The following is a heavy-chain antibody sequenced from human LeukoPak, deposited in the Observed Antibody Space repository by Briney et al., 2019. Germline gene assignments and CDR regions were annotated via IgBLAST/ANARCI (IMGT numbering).Heavy chain of an antibody. CDR1: GFTFSSCA. J-gene: IGHJ4*02. D-gene: IGHD5-18*01. V-gene: IGHV3-23*01. Sequence: GGSLRLSCAASGFTFSSCAMSWVRQAPGKGLEWVSAISGSGGNTYYADSVKGRFTISRDNSTNTLYLQMNSLRAEDTAVYYCATDSPPPSPKPTNFNNGGKETL. CDR3: ATDSPPPSPKPTNFNN. CDR2: ISGSGGNT.